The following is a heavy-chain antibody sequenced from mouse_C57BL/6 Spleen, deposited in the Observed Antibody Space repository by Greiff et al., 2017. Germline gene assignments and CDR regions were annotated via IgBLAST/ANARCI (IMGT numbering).Heavy chain of an antibody. CDR1: GYTFTSYW. CDR3: AREGDSSGPFAY. V-gene: IGHV1-52*01. CDR2: IDPSDSET. J-gene: IGHJ3*01. Sequence: QVQLQQPGAELVRPGSSVKLSCKASGYTFTSYWMHWVKQRPIQGLEWIGNIDPSDSETHYNQKFKDKATLTVDKSSSTAYMQLSSLTSEDSAVYYGAREGDSSGPFAYWGQGTLVTVSA. D-gene: IGHD3-2*02.